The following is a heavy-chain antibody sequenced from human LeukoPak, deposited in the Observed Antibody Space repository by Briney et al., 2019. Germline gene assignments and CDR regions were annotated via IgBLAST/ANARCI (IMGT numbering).Heavy chain of an antibody. J-gene: IGHJ5*02. Sequence: PGGSLRLSCAASGFIFSDYYMSWLRQAPGKGPEWVSYISASSGYTKYADSVKGRFTISRDNAKNSVYLQMNSLRADDTAVYYCARDWSPNWFDPWGQGTPVTVSS. CDR1: GFIFSDYY. V-gene: IGHV3-11*06. CDR2: ISASSGYT. CDR3: ARDWSPNWFDP.